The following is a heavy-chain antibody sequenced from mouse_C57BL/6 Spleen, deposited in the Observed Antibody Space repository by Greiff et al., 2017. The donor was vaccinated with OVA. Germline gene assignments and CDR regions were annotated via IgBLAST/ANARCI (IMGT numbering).Heavy chain of an antibody. CDR2: IHPNSGST. D-gene: IGHD2-4*01. V-gene: IGHV1-64*01. Sequence: VQLQQPGAELVKPGASVKLSCKASGYTFTSYWMHWVKQRPGQGLEWIGMIHPNSGSTNYNEKFKSKATLTVDKSSSTAYMQLSSLTSEDSAVYYCASPYDYDVIGYAMDYWGQGTSVTVSS. CDR1: GYTFTSYW. CDR3: ASPYDYDVIGYAMDY. J-gene: IGHJ4*01.